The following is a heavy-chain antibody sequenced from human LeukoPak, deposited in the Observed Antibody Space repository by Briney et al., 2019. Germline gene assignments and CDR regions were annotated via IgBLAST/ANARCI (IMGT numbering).Heavy chain of an antibody. Sequence: ASVKVSCKASGYTFTSYGISWVRQAPGQGLEWMGWISAYNGNTNYAQKLQGRVTMTTDTSTSTAYMELRSLRSDDTAVYYCARVEDLTGSNWFDPWAREPWSPSPQ. J-gene: IGHJ5*02. CDR2: ISAYNGNT. CDR3: ARVEDLTGSNWFDP. CDR1: GYTFTSYG. V-gene: IGHV1-18*01. D-gene: IGHD3-16*01.